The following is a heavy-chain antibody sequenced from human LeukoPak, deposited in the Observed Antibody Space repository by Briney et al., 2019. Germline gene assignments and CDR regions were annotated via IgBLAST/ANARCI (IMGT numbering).Heavy chain of an antibody. CDR3: ARRTVVGTLDY. V-gene: IGHV3-74*01. J-gene: IGHJ4*02. Sequence: GGSLRLSCAASGFTFSSYWMHWVRQAPGKGLVWVSRINSDGSSTSYADSVKGRFTISRANAKNTLYLQMNSLRAEDTAVYYCARRTVVGTLDYWGQGTLVTVSS. CDR2: INSDGSST. CDR1: GFTFSSYW. D-gene: IGHD6-13*01.